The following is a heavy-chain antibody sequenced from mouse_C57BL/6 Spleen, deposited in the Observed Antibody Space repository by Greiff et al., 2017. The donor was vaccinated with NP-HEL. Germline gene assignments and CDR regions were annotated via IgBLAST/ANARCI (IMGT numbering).Heavy chain of an antibody. D-gene: IGHD6-1*01. Sequence: EVHLVESGGGLVKPGGSLKLSCAASGFTFSDYGMHWVRQAPEKGLEWVAYISSGSSTIYYADTVKGRFTISRDNAKNTLFLQMTSLRSEDTAMYYCARGFPTKYYAMDYWGQGTSVTVSS. CDR2: ISSGSSTI. J-gene: IGHJ4*01. CDR3: ARGFPTKYYAMDY. CDR1: GFTFSDYG. V-gene: IGHV5-17*01.